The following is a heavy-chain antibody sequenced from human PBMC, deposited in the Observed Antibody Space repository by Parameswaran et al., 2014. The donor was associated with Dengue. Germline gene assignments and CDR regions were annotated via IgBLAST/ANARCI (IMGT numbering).Heavy chain of an antibody. Sequence: WVRQAPGQGLEWMGTINPSGGRTTFAQRLQGRLAMTRDTSTSTVYMELSSLRSEDTAVYYCARQGSIFGVLSGLDSWGQGTLVTVSS. D-gene: IGHD3-3*01. CDR3: ARQGSIFGVLSGLDS. CDR2: INPSGGRT. V-gene: IGHV1-46*04. J-gene: IGHJ4*02.